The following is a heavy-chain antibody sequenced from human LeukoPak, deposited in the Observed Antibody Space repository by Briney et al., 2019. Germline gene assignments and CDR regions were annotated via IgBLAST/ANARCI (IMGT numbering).Heavy chain of an antibody. Sequence: GGSLRLSCAASGFTFSSYTMNWVRQAPGKGLDWVSYISKSSGTMSYADSVKGRFTISRDNAKNSLFLQMNSLRDEDTAVYYCARGENWGFDYWGQGTLVTVSS. CDR1: GFTFSSYT. CDR2: ISKSSGTM. D-gene: IGHD7-27*01. CDR3: ARGENWGFDY. J-gene: IGHJ4*02. V-gene: IGHV3-48*02.